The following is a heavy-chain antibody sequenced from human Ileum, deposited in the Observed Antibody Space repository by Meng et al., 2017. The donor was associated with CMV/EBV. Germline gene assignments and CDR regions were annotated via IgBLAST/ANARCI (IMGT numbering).Heavy chain of an antibody. CDR3: ARMPGRRFDS. V-gene: IGHV4-30-4*08. CDR1: GESISDGADY. CDR2: VYYTGTT. Sequence: QWHRKEAGPGLVTPEKTMSINCTVSGESISDGADYRSSSRQSPEKGLEWIGHVYYTGTTYYNRSLRSRVAISIDTSNNEFSRKLSSVTASDTAVYYCARMPGRRFDSWGQGTLVTVSS. D-gene: IGHD2-2*01. J-gene: IGHJ5*01.